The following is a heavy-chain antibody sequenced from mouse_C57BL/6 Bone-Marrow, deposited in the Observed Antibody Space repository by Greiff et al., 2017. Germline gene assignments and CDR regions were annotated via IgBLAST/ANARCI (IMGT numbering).Heavy chain of an antibody. Sequence: EVKLMESGGGLVKPGGSLKLSCAASGFTFSSYAMSWVRQTPEKRLEWVATISDGGSYTYYPDNVKGRFTISRDNAKNNLYLQMSHLKSEDTAMYYCARVLYYYGRFDYWGQGTTLTVSS. CDR1: GFTFSSYA. J-gene: IGHJ2*01. D-gene: IGHD1-1*01. CDR3: ARVLYYYGRFDY. CDR2: ISDGGSYT. V-gene: IGHV5-4*03.